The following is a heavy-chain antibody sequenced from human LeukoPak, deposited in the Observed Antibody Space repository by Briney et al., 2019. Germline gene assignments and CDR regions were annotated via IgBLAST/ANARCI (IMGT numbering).Heavy chain of an antibody. D-gene: IGHD3-10*01. CDR1: GYTFTSYD. CDR2: MNPNSGNT. Sequence: ASVKVSCKASGYTFTSYDINWVRQSTGQGLEWREWMNPNSGNTGYAQKFQGRVTMTRNTSISTAYMELSSLRSEDTAVYYCARAGRITMVRGVIRYNWFDPWGQGTLVTVSS. V-gene: IGHV1-8*01. J-gene: IGHJ5*02. CDR3: ARAGRITMVRGVIRYNWFDP.